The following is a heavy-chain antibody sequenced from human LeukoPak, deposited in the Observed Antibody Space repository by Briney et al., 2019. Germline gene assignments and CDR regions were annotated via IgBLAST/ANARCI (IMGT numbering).Heavy chain of an antibody. V-gene: IGHV3-53*01. CDR2: IYCGGST. J-gene: IGHJ6*03. Sequence: PGGSLRLSCAASGFTVSSNYMSWVRQAPGKGLEWVSVIYCGGSTYYADSVKGRFTISRDNSKNTLYLQMNSLRAEDTAVYYCASGSGSYRTPYYYMDVWGTGTTVTVSS. CDR3: ASGSGSYRTPYYYMDV. D-gene: IGHD3-10*01. CDR1: GFTVSSNY.